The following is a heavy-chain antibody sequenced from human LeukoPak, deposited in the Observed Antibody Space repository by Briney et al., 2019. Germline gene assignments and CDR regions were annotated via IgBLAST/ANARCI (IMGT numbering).Heavy chain of an antibody. J-gene: IGHJ5*02. D-gene: IGHD2-2*02. V-gene: IGHV5-51*01. CDR1: GYSFTSYW. Sequence: GESLKISCKGSGYSFTSYWIGWVRQMPGKGLEWMGIIYPGDSDTRYSPSFQGQVTISADKSISTAYLQWSSLKASDTAMYYCARLLGYCSSTSCHTAWFDPWGQGTLVTVSS. CDR2: IYPGDSDT. CDR3: ARLLGYCSSTSCHTAWFDP.